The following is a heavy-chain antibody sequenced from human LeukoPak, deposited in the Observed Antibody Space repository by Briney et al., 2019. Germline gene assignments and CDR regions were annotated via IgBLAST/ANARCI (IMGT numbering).Heavy chain of an antibody. CDR2: IRSKAYGGTT. Sequence: GGSLRLSCTASGFTFGDYAMSWVRQAPGKGLEWVGFIRSKAYGGTTEYAASVKGRFTISRDDSKSIAYLQMNSLKTEDTAVYYCTREKKDRGPYYYYMDVWGKGTTVTISS. CDR1: GFTFGDYA. J-gene: IGHJ6*03. CDR3: TREKKDRGPYYYYMDV. V-gene: IGHV3-49*04.